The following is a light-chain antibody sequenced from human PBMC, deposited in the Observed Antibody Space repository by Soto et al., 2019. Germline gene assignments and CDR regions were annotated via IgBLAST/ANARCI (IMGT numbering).Light chain of an antibody. J-gene: IGKJ1*01. V-gene: IGKV1-5*03. CDR2: KAS. CDR3: QHYNSYSEA. CDR1: QTISSW. Sequence: DIQITHSPATLSASVSYRVTITCWASQTISSWLAWYQQKPGKAPKLLIYKASTLKSGVPSRFSGSGSGTEFTLTISSLQPDDFATYYCQHYNSYSEAFGQGTKVDNK.